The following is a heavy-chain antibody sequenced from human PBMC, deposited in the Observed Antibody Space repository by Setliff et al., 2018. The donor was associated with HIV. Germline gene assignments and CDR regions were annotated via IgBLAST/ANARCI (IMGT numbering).Heavy chain of an antibody. V-gene: IGHV4-59*12. D-gene: IGHD2-15*01. CDR2: IFDSGTT. CDR3: ATYLLRFHPGYTGVAAGYYFDY. Sequence: SETLSLTCTVSGGSITSYYWNWIRQSPGKGLEWIGYIFDSGTTKYNPSVTSRVTISVDASKNQFSLRLSSVTAADTALYYCATYLLRFHPGYTGVAAGYYFDYWGQGTLVTVSS. CDR1: GGSITSYY. J-gene: IGHJ4*02.